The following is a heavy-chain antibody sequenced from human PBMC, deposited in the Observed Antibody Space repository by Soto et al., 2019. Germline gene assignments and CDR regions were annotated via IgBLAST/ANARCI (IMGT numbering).Heavy chain of an antibody. D-gene: IGHD5-12*01. CDR1: GFTFSSYA. CDR3: PSIGGEMATIDY. J-gene: IGHJ4*02. V-gene: IGHV3-30-3*01. CDR2: ISYDGSNK. Sequence: QVQLVESGGGVVQPGRSLRLSCAASGFTFSSYAMHWVRQAPGKGLEWVAVISYDGSNKYYADSVKGRFTISRDNSKNTQHLQMNSLRAEDTAVYYCPSIGGEMATIDYWGQGTLVTVSS.